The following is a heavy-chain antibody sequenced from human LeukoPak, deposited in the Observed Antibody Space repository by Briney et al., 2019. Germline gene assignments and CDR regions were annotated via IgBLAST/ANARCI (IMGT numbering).Heavy chain of an antibody. Sequence: GGSLRLSCTASGFTFGDYAMSWVRQAPGKGLEWVGFIRSKAYGGTTEYAASVKGRFTISRDDSKSIAYLQMNSLKTEDTAVYYCTREGPLPPDYYYYGLDVRGQGTTVTVSS. CDR3: TREGPLPPDYYYYGLDV. CDR2: IRSKAYGGTT. CDR1: GFTFGDYA. V-gene: IGHV3-49*04. J-gene: IGHJ6*02.